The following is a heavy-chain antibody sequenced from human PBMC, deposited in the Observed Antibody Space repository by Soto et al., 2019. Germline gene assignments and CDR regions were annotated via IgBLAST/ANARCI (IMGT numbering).Heavy chain of an antibody. CDR3: VRGASLNFDY. Sequence: PGGSLRLSCAASGFTFDDYGMSWARQAPGKGLEWVSGVSWNGGSTGYADSLKGRFTISRDNAKNSLYLQMNSLRAEDTAFYYCVRGASLNFDYWGQGTLVTVSS. J-gene: IGHJ4*02. CDR2: VSWNGGST. V-gene: IGHV3-20*04. D-gene: IGHD1-26*01. CDR1: GFTFDDYG.